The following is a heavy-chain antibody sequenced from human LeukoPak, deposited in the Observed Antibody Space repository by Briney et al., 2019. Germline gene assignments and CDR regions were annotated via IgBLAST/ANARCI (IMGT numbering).Heavy chain of an antibody. J-gene: IGHJ6*02. CDR3: AKDSSYADYGDYRNMDV. CDR2: INHDGSEK. V-gene: IGHV3-7*03. Sequence: GGSLRLSCAASGFTFSNYWMSWVRQAPGKGLEWVANINHDGSEKYYVDAVEGRFIISRDNAKNTLYLQMNSLRAEDTALYYCAKDSSYADYGDYRNMDVWGQGTTVTVSS. CDR1: GFTFSNYW. D-gene: IGHD4-17*01.